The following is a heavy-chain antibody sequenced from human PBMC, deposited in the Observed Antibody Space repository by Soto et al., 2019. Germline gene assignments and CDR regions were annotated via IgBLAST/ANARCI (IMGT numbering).Heavy chain of an antibody. Sequence: TSETLSLTCSVSGDSISRNVYYWTWIRQHPGKGLEWIGHIYYAGSSYYNPSLKSRVTISLDTSKHQFSLKLSSVTAADTAVYFCARGLTTLYYFDSWGQGTPVTVSS. J-gene: IGHJ4*02. CDR3: ARGLTTLYYFDS. CDR1: GDSISRNVYY. V-gene: IGHV4-31*03. CDR2: IYYAGSS. D-gene: IGHD3-16*01.